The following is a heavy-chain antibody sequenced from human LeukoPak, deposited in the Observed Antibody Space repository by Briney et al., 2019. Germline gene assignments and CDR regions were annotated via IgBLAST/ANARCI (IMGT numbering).Heavy chain of an antibody. J-gene: IGHJ3*02. CDR2: IYYSGST. V-gene: IGHV4-59*01. CDR3: ARGRAGSTYGRGAFDI. D-gene: IGHD1-1*01. Sequence: SETLSLTCTVSGGSISDYYWSWIRQPPGKGLEWIGYIYYSGSTNYNPSLKSRVTISVDTSKNQFSLKLSSVTAADTAVYYCARGRAGSTYGRGAFDIWGQGTMVTVSS. CDR1: GGSISDYY.